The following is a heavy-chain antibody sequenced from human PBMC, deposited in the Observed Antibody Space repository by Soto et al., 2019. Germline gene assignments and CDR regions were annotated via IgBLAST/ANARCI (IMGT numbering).Heavy chain of an antibody. D-gene: IGHD6-13*01. CDR3: ARGHGYSSSWYY. CDR1: GGSFSGYY. CDR2: INHSGST. J-gene: IGHJ4*02. Sequence: QVQLQQWGAGLLKPSETLSLTCAVNGGSFSGYYWNWIRQPPGKGLEWIGEINHSGSTNYNPSLKSRVTISIDTAKNQFSLNLNSVTAADTAVYYCARGHGYSSSWYYWGQGTLVTVSS. V-gene: IGHV4-34*01.